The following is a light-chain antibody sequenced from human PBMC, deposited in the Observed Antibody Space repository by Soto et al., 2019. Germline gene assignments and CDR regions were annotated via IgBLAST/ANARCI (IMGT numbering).Light chain of an antibody. J-gene: IGLJ2*01. CDR2: GNI. CDR1: SSNIGAGYD. V-gene: IGLV1-40*01. CDR3: QSHDSSLNGLV. Sequence: QSVLTQPPSVSGAPGQRVTISCTGSSSNIGAGYDVHWYQQLPGTAPKLLIYGNINRPSGVPDRFSGSKSGSSASLAITGLQAEDEADYYCQSHDSSLNGLVFGGGTKLTVL.